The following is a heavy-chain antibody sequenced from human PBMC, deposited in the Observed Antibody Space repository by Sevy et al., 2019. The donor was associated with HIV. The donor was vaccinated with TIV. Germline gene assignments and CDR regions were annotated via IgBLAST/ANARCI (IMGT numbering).Heavy chain of an antibody. V-gene: IGHV3-48*01. CDR3: ARESIADLDY. Sequence: GGYLRLSCAASGFTFSSYSMNWVRQAPGKGLEWVSYISSSSSTIYYADSVKGRFTISRDNAKNSLYLQMNSLRGEDTAVYYCARESIADLDYWGQGTLVTVSS. CDR1: GFTFSSYS. J-gene: IGHJ4*02. D-gene: IGHD6-6*01. CDR2: ISSSSSTI.